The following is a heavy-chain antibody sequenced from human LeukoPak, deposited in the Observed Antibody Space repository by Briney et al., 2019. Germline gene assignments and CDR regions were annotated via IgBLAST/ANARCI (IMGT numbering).Heavy chain of an antibody. Sequence: ASVKVSCKASGYTFTSYDINWVRQATGQGLEWIGWMNPNSGNTGYAQKFQGRVTMTRNTSISTAYMELSSLRSEDTAVYYCARALKDYYDSSGYEQSFDYWGQGTLVTVSS. CDR3: ARALKDYYDSSGYEQSFDY. CDR1: GYTFTSYD. J-gene: IGHJ4*02. D-gene: IGHD3-22*01. CDR2: MNPNSGNT. V-gene: IGHV1-8*01.